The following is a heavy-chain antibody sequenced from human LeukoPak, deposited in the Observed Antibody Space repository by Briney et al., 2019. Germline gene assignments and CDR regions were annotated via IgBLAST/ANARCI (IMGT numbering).Heavy chain of an antibody. CDR1: GFTFSSYA. Sequence: PGGSLRLSCAASGFTFSSYAMHWVRQAPGKGLEWVAVISYDGSNKYYADSVKGRFTISRDNSKNTLYLQMNSLRAEDTAVYYCARDRGLLWFGELLHWGQGTLVTVSS. V-gene: IGHV3-30*04. J-gene: IGHJ4*02. D-gene: IGHD3-10*01. CDR3: ARDRGLLWFGELLH. CDR2: ISYDGSNK.